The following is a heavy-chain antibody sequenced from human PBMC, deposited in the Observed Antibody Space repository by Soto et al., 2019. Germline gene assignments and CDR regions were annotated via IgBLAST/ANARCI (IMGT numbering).Heavy chain of an antibody. D-gene: IGHD5-12*01. J-gene: IGHJ4*02. CDR3: GSRRSGQTVVFY. CDR1: GYTFTGHY. CDR2: IGPESGAT. Sequence: ASVKVSCKASGYTFTGHYIHWVRQAPEQGPEWMGEIGPESGATRYAQKFQGRVTMTRDMSITTVYMELNNLSPDDTAVYYCGSRRSGQTVVFYWGQGTPVTVYS. V-gene: IGHV1-2*02.